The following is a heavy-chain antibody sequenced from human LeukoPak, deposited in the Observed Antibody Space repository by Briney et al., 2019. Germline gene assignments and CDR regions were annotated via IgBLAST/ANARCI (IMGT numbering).Heavy chain of an antibody. CDR3: ARDLRFLEWLSQAHFDY. CDR1: GFTFSDYG. Sequence: GGSLRLSCAASGFTFSDYGMHWVRQAPGKGLEWVVVIWAGGRNQYYADSVRGRFTTSRDNSKNTLNLQMNSLRAEDTAVYYCARDLRFLEWLSQAHFDYWGQGTLVTVSS. J-gene: IGHJ4*02. D-gene: IGHD3-3*01. CDR2: IWAGGRNQ. V-gene: IGHV3-33*08.